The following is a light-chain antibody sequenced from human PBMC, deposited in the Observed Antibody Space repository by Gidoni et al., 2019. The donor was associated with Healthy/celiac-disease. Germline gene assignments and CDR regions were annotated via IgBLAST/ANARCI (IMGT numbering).Light chain of an antibody. J-gene: IGKJ5*01. V-gene: IGKV2-28*01. Sequence: DIVMTQSPLSLPVTPGEPASISCRSSQILLHSNGYNYLDWYLQKPVQSPQLLIYLGSNRASGVPDRFSGSGSGTDFTLKSSRVEAEDVGVYYCMQALQTPITFGQGTRLEIK. CDR1: QILLHSNGYNY. CDR2: LGS. CDR3: MQALQTPIT.